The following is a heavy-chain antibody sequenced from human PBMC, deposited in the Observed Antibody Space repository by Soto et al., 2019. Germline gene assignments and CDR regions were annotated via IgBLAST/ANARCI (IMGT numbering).Heavy chain of an antibody. J-gene: IGHJ6*02. D-gene: IGHD3-3*01. CDR3: ARERGITIFYYYYYGMDV. CDR2: ISYDGSNK. V-gene: IGHV3-30-3*01. CDR1: GFTFSSYA. Sequence: QVQLVESGGGVVQPGRSLRLSCAASGFTFSSYAMHWVRQAPGKGLEWVAVISYDGSNKYYADSVKGRFTISRDNSKNTLYLQMNSLRAEDTAVYYCARERGITIFYYYYYGMDVWGQGTTVTVSS.